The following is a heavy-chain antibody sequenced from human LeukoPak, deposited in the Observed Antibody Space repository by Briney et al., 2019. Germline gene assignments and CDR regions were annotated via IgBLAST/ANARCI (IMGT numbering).Heavy chain of an antibody. CDR3: AHLVPAANYFDY. Sequence: VKVSCMVSGDTLTELSMHWVRRAPGHGLAWMGGFDPEDGETIYAQKFQRRVTMTEDTSTDTAYMELSSLRSEDTAVYYCAHLVPAANYFDYWGQGTLVTASS. J-gene: IGHJ4*02. CDR1: GDTLTELS. V-gene: IGHV1-24*01. CDR2: FDPEDGET. D-gene: IGHD2-2*01.